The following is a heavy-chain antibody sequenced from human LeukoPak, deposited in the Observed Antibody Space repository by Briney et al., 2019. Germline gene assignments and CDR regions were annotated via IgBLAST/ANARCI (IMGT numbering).Heavy chain of an antibody. CDR2: IYSSGST. D-gene: IGHD3-16*02. V-gene: IGHV4-4*07. CDR1: GGWISNYF. Sequence: SETLSLTCTVSGGWISNYFWTWIRQPAGEPLEWIGRIYSSGSTNYNPSLNSRVTMSVDTSKNQLSLSLTSVSAADTAVYYCAREEPGLSRALDIWGQGTMVIVSS. J-gene: IGHJ3*02. CDR3: AREEPGLSRALDI.